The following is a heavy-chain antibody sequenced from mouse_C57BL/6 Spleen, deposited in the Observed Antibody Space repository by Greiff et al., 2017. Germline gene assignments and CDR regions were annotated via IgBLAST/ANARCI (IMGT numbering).Heavy chain of an antibody. Sequence: VQLQQSGAELVRPGASVKLSCTASGFNIKDDYMPWVKQRPEQGLEWIGWIDPENGDTEYASKFQGKATITADTSSNTAYLQLSSLTSEDTAVYYCTTGYYGSSYEDAMDYWGQGTSVTVSS. J-gene: IGHJ4*01. CDR1: GFNIKDDY. V-gene: IGHV14-4*01. CDR3: TTGYYGSSYEDAMDY. CDR2: IDPENGDT. D-gene: IGHD1-1*01.